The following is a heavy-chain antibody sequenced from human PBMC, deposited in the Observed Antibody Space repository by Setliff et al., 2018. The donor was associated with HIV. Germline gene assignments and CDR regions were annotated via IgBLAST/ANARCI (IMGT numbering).Heavy chain of an antibody. CDR3: AKGRVSGWNNWFDP. D-gene: IGHD6-19*01. CDR2: INPSDGFT. Sequence: ASVKVSCKTSGYTFTAFYIHWVRQAPGQGLEWLGVINPSDGFTTRAQKFQGRLTMARDTSTSTVHMDLSSLRSEDTAIYYCAKGRVSGWNNWFDPWGQGTLVTVSS. V-gene: IGHV1-46*01. J-gene: IGHJ5*02. CDR1: GYTFTAFY.